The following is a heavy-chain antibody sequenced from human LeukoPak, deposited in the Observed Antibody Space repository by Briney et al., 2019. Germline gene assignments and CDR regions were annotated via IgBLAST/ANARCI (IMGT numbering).Heavy chain of an antibody. CDR1: GYTFTSYY. CDR3: AKERYCSGGSCYSGAFDI. D-gene: IGHD2-15*01. J-gene: IGHJ3*02. Sequence: SCTASGYTFTSYYMHWVRQAPGKGLEWVSAISGSGGSTYYADSVKGRFTISRDNSKNTLYLQMNSLKAEDTAVYYCAKERYCSGGSCYSGAFDIWGQGTMVTVSS. CDR2: ISGSGGST. V-gene: IGHV3-23*01.